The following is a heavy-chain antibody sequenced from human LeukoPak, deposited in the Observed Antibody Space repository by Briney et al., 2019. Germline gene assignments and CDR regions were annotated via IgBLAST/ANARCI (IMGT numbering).Heavy chain of an antibody. CDR1: GFTFDDYG. CDR3: AKGGYDYVEIGYFDY. V-gene: IGHV3-20*04. J-gene: IGHJ4*02. Sequence: RPGGSLRLSCAASGFTFDDYGMSWVRQAPGKGLEWVSGINWNGGSTGYADSVKGRFTISRDNAKNSLYLQMNSLRAEDTAVYYCAKGGYDYVEIGYFDYWGQGTLVTVSS. D-gene: IGHD5-12*01. CDR2: INWNGGST.